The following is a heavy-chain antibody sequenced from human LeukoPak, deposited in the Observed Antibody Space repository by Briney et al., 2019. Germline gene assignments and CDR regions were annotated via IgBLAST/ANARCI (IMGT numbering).Heavy chain of an antibody. J-gene: IGHJ4*02. CDR3: ATYLYGDYGYYYFDY. CDR2: IYHGGAT. D-gene: IGHD4-17*01. Sequence: PSGTLSLACAVSGASITSNHWWSLARQAPGEGLEWIGEIYHGGATTYNPSLKSRVTMSVDKSKNEFSLSLRSVTAADTAVYYCATYLYGDYGYYYFDYWGPGTLVTVSS. CDR1: GASITSNHW. V-gene: IGHV4-4*02.